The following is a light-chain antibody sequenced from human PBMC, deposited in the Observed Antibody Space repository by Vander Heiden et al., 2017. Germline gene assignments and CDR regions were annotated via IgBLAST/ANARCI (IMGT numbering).Light chain of an antibody. CDR2: LGS. CDR1: QSLLHRNGYNY. V-gene: IGKV2-28*01. CDR3: MQVLQKPPMYS. Sequence: DTVMTQSPLSLPVTPGEPASLSCRSSQSLLHRNGYNYLDWYLQKPGQSPQLLIYLGSNRASGVPDRFSGSASGTDFTLKIRRVEAEDVGVYYCMQVLQKPPMYSFRPWSKLEIK. J-gene: IGKJ2*03.